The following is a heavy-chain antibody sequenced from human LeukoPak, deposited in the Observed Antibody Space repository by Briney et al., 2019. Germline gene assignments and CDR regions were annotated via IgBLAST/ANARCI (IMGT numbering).Heavy chain of an antibody. CDR1: GFTFDDYA. Sequence: PGRSLRLSCAASGFTFDDYAMHWVRQAPGKGLEWVSGISWNSGSIGYADSVKGRFTISRDNAKNSLYLQTNSLRAEDTALYYCAKDMDWGSGDAFDIWGQGTMVTVSS. D-gene: IGHD3/OR15-3a*01. V-gene: IGHV3-9*01. CDR2: ISWNSGSI. CDR3: AKDMDWGSGDAFDI. J-gene: IGHJ3*02.